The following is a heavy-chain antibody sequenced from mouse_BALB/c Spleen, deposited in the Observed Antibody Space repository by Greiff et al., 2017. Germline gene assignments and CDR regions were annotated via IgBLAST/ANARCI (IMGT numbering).Heavy chain of an antibody. CDR2: IYLGSGST. J-gene: IGHJ2*01. CDR3: TREGIYYGSSPLDY. D-gene: IGHD1-1*01. CDR1: GYTFTSYW. V-gene: IGHV1S22*01. Sequence: LQQPGSELVRPGASVKLSCKASGYTFTSYWMHWVKQRPGQGLEWIGNIYLGSGSTNYDEKFKSKATLTVDTSSSTAYMQLSSLTSEDSAVYYCTREGIYYGSSPLDYWGQGTTLTVSS.